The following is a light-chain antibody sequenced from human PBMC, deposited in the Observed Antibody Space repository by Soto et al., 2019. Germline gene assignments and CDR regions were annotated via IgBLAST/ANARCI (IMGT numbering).Light chain of an antibody. Sequence: EILMTQSPATLSVSPGERATLSCRASQSVSSNLAWYQQKPGQAPRLLIYGASSRATGIPARFSGSGSGTEFTLTMSSLQSEDFAVYYCQQYNKWPRTFGQGTKVDIK. CDR3: QQYNKWPRT. CDR2: GAS. CDR1: QSVSSN. J-gene: IGKJ1*01. V-gene: IGKV3-15*01.